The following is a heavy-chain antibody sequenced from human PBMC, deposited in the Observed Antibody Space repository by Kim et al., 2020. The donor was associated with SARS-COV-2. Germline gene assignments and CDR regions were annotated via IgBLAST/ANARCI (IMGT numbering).Heavy chain of an antibody. V-gene: IGHV4-31*03. Sequence: SETLSLTCTVSGASISSSNYYWSWIRQHPEKGLEWIGYITYSGSTSYNPSLKSRVNISVDTSKNQFSLRLSSLTAADMALYYCVRGAAGLDVFYYYYMDVWGKGTTVTVSS. CDR3: VRGAAGLDVFYYYYMDV. J-gene: IGHJ6*03. CDR2: ITYSGST. CDR1: GASISSSNYY. D-gene: IGHD2-2*03.